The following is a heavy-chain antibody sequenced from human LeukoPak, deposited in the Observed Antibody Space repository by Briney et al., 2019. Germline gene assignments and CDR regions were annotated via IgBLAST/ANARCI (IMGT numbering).Heavy chain of an antibody. CDR3: ALYRGVRGVTRMYYFDY. V-gene: IGHV4-30-4*01. D-gene: IGHD3-10*01. J-gene: IGHJ4*02. Sequence: SETLSLTCTVSGVSISSGDYYWSWIRQPPGKGLEWIGYIYYSGSTYYNPSLKSRVTISVDTSKNQFSLKLSSVTAADTAVYYCALYRGVRGVTRMYYFDYWGQGTLVTVSS. CDR1: GVSISSGDYY. CDR2: IYYSGST.